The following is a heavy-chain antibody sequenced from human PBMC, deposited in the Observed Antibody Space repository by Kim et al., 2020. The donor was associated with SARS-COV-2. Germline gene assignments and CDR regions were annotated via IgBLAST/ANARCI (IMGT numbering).Heavy chain of an antibody. CDR3: ARDRQLLGGFWFDH. D-gene: IGHD6-19*01. J-gene: IGHJ5*02. Sequence: SQTLSLTCAISGDSVSSNSAAWNWIRQSPSRGLEWLGRTYYRSKWYNVYAVSVKSRITINPDTSKNQFSLQLNSVTPEDTAVYYCARDRQLLGGFWFDHWGQGPLVTVSS. CDR1: GDSVSSNSAA. CDR2: TYYRSKWYN. V-gene: IGHV6-1*01.